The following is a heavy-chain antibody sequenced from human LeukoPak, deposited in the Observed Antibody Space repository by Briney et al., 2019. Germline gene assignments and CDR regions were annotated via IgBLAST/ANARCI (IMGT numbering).Heavy chain of an antibody. V-gene: IGHV6-1*01. CDR3: AKEIRDQQW. CDR1: GDSFSSNRAA. J-gene: IGHJ4*02. D-gene: IGHD6-19*01. CDR2: TYYRSRWYT. Sequence: SQTLSLTCAISGDSFSSNRAAWNWIRQSPSRGLEWLGRTYYRSRWYTEYATSVKSRITISPDTSKNQFSLQLSSVTPEDTAVYYCAKEIRDQQWWGQGSLVTVSS.